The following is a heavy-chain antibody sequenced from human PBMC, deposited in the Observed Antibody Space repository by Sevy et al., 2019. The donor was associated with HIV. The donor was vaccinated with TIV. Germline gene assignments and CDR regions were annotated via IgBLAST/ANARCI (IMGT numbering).Heavy chain of an antibody. CDR3: ARLSAGYYYYYGLDV. V-gene: IGHV4-39*01. CDR2: IYYDGNT. J-gene: IGHJ6*02. CDR1: GGSITSSTHY. Sequence: SETLSLTCTVSGGSITSSTHYWGWIRQPPGKGMEWIGTIYYDGNTYYNPSLKSRLTISVDTSKNQFSLKVSSVTAAETAVYYCARLSAGYYYYYGLDVWGQGTTVTVSS. D-gene: IGHD1-1*01.